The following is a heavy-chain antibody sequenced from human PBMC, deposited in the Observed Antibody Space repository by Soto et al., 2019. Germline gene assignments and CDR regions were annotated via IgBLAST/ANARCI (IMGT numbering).Heavy chain of an antibody. CDR2: INHSGST. J-gene: IGHJ6*02. V-gene: IGHV4-34*01. D-gene: IGHD3-3*01. Sequence: SETLSLTGAVYGGSFSCYYWSWIRQPPGKGLEWIGEINHSGSTNYNPSLKSRVTISVDTSKNQFSLKLSSATAADTAVYYCARDLWRASYYDFWSGYYPGRNYYYYYGMDVRGQGTTVTVSS. CDR1: GGSFSCYY. CDR3: ARDLWRASYYDFWSGYYPGRNYYYYYGMDV.